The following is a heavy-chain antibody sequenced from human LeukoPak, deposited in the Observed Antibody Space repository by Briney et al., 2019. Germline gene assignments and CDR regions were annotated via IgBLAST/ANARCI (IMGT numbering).Heavy chain of an antibody. V-gene: IGHV3-11*04. D-gene: IGHD5-18*01. CDR2: ISSSSSTI. CDR1: GFTVSNNY. Sequence: PGGSLRLSCVASGFTVSNNYMSWVRQAPGKGLEWVSSISSSSSTIYYADSVKGRFTISRDNAKNSLYLQMNSLRAEDTAVYYCAREVDTAMVTNWFDPWGQGTLVTVSS. CDR3: AREVDTAMVTNWFDP. J-gene: IGHJ5*02.